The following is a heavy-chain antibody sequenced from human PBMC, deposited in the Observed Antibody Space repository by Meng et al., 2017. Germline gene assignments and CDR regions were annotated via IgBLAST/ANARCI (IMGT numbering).Heavy chain of an antibody. CDR1: GYTFTSYD. CDR2: MNPNSGNT. Sequence: VKVSCKASGYTFTSYDINWVRQATGQGLEWMGWMNPNSGNTGYAQKFQGRVTMTRNTSISTAYMELSSLRSEDTAVYYCARGGRVDTVTTFDYWGQGTLVTVSS. V-gene: IGHV1-8*01. CDR3: ARGGRVDTVTTFDY. D-gene: IGHD4-17*01. J-gene: IGHJ4*02.